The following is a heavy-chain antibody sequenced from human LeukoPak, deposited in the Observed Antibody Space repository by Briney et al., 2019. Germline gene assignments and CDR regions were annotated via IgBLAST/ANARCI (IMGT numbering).Heavy chain of an antibody. Sequence: SQTLSLTCAISGDSVSSNSAAWNWIRQSPSRGLEWLGRTYYRSKWYNDYAVSVKSRITINPDTSKNQFSLQPNSVTPEDTAVYYCARGESYDSSGYYYYFDYWGQGTLVTVSS. V-gene: IGHV6-1*01. J-gene: IGHJ4*02. D-gene: IGHD3-22*01. CDR3: ARGESYDSSGYYYYFDY. CDR1: GDSVSSNSAA. CDR2: TYYRSKWYN.